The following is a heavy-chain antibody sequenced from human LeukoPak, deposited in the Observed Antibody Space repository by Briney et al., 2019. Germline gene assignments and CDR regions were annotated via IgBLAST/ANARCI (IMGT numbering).Heavy chain of an antibody. CDR2: ISWNSGSI. CDR1: GVTFDDYA. J-gene: IGHJ5*02. V-gene: IGHV3-9*01. Sequence: GGSLRLSCAASGVTFDDYAMHWVRQAPGKGLEWVSGISWNSGSIGYADSVKGRFTISRDNAKNSLYLQMNSLRAEDTALYYCAKGWIAAAGMKGGWFDPWGQGTLVTVSS. CDR3: AKGWIAAAGMKGGWFDP. D-gene: IGHD6-13*01.